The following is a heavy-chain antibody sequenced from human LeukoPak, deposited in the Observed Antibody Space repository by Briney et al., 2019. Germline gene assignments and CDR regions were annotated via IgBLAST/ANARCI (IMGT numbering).Heavy chain of an antibody. CDR3: ARVTHSSGWVFDY. D-gene: IGHD6-19*01. J-gene: IGHJ4*02. CDR1: GGSISSYY. CDR2: IYTSGST. V-gene: IGHV4-4*08. Sequence: KPSETLSLTCTVSGGSISSYYWSWIRQPPGKGLEWIGYIYTSGSTNYNPSLKSRVTMSVDTSKNQFSLKLSSVTAADTAVYYCARVTHSSGWVFDYWGQGTLVTVSS.